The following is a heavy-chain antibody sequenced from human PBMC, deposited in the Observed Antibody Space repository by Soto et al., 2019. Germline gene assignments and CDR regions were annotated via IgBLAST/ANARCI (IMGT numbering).Heavy chain of an antibody. CDR1: GGSFSGYY. D-gene: IGHD3-22*01. CDR2: INHSGST. CDR3: ARGWAGLRTDYYDSSGYGYDK. J-gene: IGHJ4*02. V-gene: IGHV4-34*01. Sequence: SETLSLTCAVYGGSFSGYYWSWIRQPPGKGLGWIGEINHSGSTNSTPSLKSRVTISVDTFKNQFSLKLSSVTAVDTVVYYCARGWAGLRTDYYDSSGYGYDKRGQRTLVTISS.